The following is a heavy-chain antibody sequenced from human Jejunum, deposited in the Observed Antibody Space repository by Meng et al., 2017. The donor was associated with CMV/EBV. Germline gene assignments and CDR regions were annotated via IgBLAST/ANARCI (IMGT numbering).Heavy chain of an antibody. Sequence: FPFSVGSLSSHYWSWLRQPPGKGLEWIGHVYANGDIHYNSSLKSRITTSVDTSRNLFSLKLKSVTAADTAVYYCARGLGDGMDVWGQGTMVTVSS. CDR3: ARGLGDGMDV. CDR1: VGSLSSHY. D-gene: IGHD3-3*01. CDR2: VYANGDI. J-gene: IGHJ6*02. V-gene: IGHV4-59*11.